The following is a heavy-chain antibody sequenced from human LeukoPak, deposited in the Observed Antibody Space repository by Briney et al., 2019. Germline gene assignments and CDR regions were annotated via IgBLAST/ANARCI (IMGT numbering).Heavy chain of an antibody. J-gene: IGHJ5*02. Sequence: PSETLSLTCAVSGGSISSGGYSWSWLRQPPGKGLEWIGYIYHSGSTYYNPSLKSRVTTSVDRSKNQFSLKLSSVTAADTAVYYCARLARGSGSYYNSPWFDPWGQGTLVTVSS. D-gene: IGHD3-10*01. V-gene: IGHV4-30-2*01. CDR2: IYHSGST. CDR1: GGSISSGGYS. CDR3: ARLARGSGSYYNSPWFDP.